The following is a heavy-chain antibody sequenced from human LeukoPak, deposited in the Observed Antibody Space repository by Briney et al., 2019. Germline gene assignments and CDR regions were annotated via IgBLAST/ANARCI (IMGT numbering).Heavy chain of an antibody. CDR2: ISAYNGNT. CDR3: ARDWASNSYRWVFDY. CDR1: GYIFTSYG. Sequence: ASVKVSCKASGYIFTSYGISWVRQAPGQGLEWMGWISAYNGNTNHAQKLQGRVTVTTDTSTSTAYMELRSLRSDDTAIYYCARDWASNSYRWVFDYWGQGTLVTVSS. D-gene: IGHD2-2*01. V-gene: IGHV1-18*01. J-gene: IGHJ4*02.